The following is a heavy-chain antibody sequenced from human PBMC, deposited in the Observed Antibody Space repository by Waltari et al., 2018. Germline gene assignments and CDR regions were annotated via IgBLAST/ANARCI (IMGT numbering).Heavy chain of an antibody. CDR2: INSDGSST. CDR1: GFTFSNYW. D-gene: IGHD3-10*01. J-gene: IGHJ4*02. Sequence: EVQLVESGGGLVQPGGSLRLSCAASGFTFSNYWMHWVRQAPGKGLVWVSRINSDGSSTNYADSVKGRFTISRDNAKNTLFLQMNSLRAEDTAVYYCATVQGVTPFDYWGQGTLVTVSS. V-gene: IGHV3-74*01. CDR3: ATVQGVTPFDY.